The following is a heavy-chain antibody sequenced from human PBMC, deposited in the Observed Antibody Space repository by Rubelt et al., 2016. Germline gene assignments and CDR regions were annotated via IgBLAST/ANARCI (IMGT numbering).Heavy chain of an antibody. V-gene: IGHV1-18*01. J-gene: IGHJ5*02. CDR2: ISAYNGNT. CDR3: TRVPAATFYSWFDP. D-gene: IGHD2-2*01. Sequence: VRQAPGQGLEWMGWISAYNGNTNYAQKLQGRVTMTTDTSTSTAYMELRSLRSDDTAVYYCTRVPAATFYSWFDPWGQGTLVTVSS.